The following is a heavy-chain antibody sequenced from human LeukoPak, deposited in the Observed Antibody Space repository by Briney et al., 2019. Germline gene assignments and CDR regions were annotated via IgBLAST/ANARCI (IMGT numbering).Heavy chain of an antibody. CDR3: ARGYCRGTSCNRYTFDM. D-gene: IGHD2-2*01. Sequence: KASETLSLTCTVSDGSISSYYWSWIRQSPGKGLEWIGYLYYSGSTNYNPSLKSRVTISVDTSKNQFSLTLSSVTAADTAVYYCARGYCRGTSCNRYTFDMWGQGTMVTVSS. CDR2: LYYSGST. V-gene: IGHV4-59*01. J-gene: IGHJ3*02. CDR1: DGSISSYY.